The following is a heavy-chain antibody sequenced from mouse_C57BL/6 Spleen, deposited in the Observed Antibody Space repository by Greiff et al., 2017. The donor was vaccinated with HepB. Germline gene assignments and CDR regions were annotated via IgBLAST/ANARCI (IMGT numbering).Heavy chain of an antibody. CDR3: AKIPIYYGNSGYFDV. Sequence: VQLQQSGPGLVQPSQSLSITCTVSGFSLTSYGVHWVRQSPGKGLEWLGVIWRGGSTDYNAAFMSRLSITKDNSKSQVFFKMNSLQADDTAIYYCAKIPIYYGNSGYFDVWGTGTTVTVSS. J-gene: IGHJ1*03. CDR1: GFSLTSYG. D-gene: IGHD2-1*01. CDR2: IWRGGST. V-gene: IGHV2-5*01.